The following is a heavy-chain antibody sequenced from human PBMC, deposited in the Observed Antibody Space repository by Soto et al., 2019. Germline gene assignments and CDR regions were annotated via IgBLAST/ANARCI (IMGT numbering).Heavy chain of an antibody. Sequence: TSETLSLTCTVYGGYFRGYYWSWIRQPPGKGLEWIGEINHSGSTNYNPSLKSRVTISVDTSKNQFSLKLSSVTAADTAVYYCARVKYCSGGSCRYFDYWGQGTLVTVSS. V-gene: IGHV4-34*01. J-gene: IGHJ4*02. D-gene: IGHD2-15*01. CDR1: GGYFRGYY. CDR3: ARVKYCSGGSCRYFDY. CDR2: INHSGST.